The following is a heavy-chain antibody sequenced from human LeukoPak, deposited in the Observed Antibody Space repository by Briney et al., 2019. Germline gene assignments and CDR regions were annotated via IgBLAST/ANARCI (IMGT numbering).Heavy chain of an antibody. D-gene: IGHD2-21*02. CDR2: ISGNGGNT. CDR1: GFTSNNFG. V-gene: IGHV3-23*01. CDR3: AKALEVTAIFDY. J-gene: IGHJ4*02. Sequence: GGSLRLSCAASGFTSNNFGISWVRQAPGKGPEWVSGISGNGGNTYYADSVKGRFTISRDNSKNTPYLQMNSLRAEDTAVYYCAKALEVTAIFDYWGQGTLVTVSS.